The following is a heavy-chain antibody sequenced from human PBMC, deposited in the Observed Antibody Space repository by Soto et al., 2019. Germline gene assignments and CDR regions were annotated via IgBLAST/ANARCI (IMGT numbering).Heavy chain of an antibody. CDR3: AKDHGRATVPTQYYGMDV. D-gene: IGHD4-17*01. CDR2: ISGSGGST. V-gene: IGHV3-23*01. Sequence: GALRLSCAASGFTFSSYAMSWVRQAPGKGLEWVSAISGSGGSTYYADSVKGRFTISRDNSKNTLYLQMNSLRAEDTAVYYCAKDHGRATVPTQYYGMDVWGQGTTVTVSS. J-gene: IGHJ6*02. CDR1: GFTFSSYA.